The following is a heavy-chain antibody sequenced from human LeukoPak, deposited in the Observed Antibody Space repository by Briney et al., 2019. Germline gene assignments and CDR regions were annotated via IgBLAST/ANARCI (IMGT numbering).Heavy chain of an antibody. D-gene: IGHD2-15*01. CDR2: IYTSGST. CDR1: GGSFSSYY. CDR3: AXXXXXXAARAYYFDY. V-gene: IGHV4-59*10. J-gene: IGHJ4*02. Sequence: SETLSLTCAVYGGSFSSYYWSWIRQPAGKGLEWIGRIYTSGSTNYNPSLKSRVTISVDTSKNQFSLKLSSVTAADTAVYYCAXXXXXXAARAYYFDYWGQGTLVTVSS.